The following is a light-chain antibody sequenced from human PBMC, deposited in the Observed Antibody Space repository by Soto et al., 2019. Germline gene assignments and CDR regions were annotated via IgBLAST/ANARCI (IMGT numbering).Light chain of an antibody. V-gene: IGKV3D-15*01. CDR1: ESISRDY. Sequence: EIVLTQSPGTLSLSPGQRATLSCRASESISRDYLAWYQQRLGQAPRLLIYGASSGATGIPDRFSGSGSGTEFTLTISSLQSEDFAVYYCQQYNNWPTFGQGTRLEIK. CDR3: QQYNNWPT. CDR2: GAS. J-gene: IGKJ5*01.